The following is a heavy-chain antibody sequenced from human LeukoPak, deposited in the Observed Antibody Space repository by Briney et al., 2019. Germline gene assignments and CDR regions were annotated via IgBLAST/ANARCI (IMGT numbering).Heavy chain of an antibody. D-gene: IGHD6-19*01. J-gene: IGHJ4*02. V-gene: IGHV3-7*01. CDR1: GFIFSDYY. CDR3: AREAVADF. Sequence: GGSLRLSCAASGFIFSDYYMSWIRQAPGKGLEWVANIKQDGSEKYYVDSVKGRFTISRDNAKSSLYLQMNSLRAEDTAVYYCAREAVADFWGQGTLVTVSS. CDR2: IKQDGSEK.